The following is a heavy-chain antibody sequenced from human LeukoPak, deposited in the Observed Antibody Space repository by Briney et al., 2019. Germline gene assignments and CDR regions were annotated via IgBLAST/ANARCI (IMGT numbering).Heavy chain of an antibody. V-gene: IGHV3-7*01. CDR3: ARDQGSGINYYYYYMDV. Sequence: GGSLRLSCAASGFTFSSYWMSWVRQAPGKGLEWVANIKQDGSEKYYVDSVKGRFTISRDNAKNSLYLQMNSLRAEDTAVYCCARDQGSGINYYYYYMDVWGKGTTVTVSS. CDR1: GFTFSSYW. J-gene: IGHJ6*03. CDR2: IKQDGSEK. D-gene: IGHD3-10*01.